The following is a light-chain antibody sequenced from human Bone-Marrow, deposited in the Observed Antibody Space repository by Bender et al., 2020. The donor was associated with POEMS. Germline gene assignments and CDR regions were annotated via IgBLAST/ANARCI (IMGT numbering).Light chain of an antibody. V-gene: IGLV1-40*01. CDR2: NNN. Sequence: SVLTQPPSVSEAPGQRVSISCTGSSSNLGANYDVHWYQQLPGAAPKVLIYNNNNRPSGVPDRFSGSKSGTSASLAISDIQSEDEGDYYCSLWDDSLSGWVFGGGTKLTVL. J-gene: IGLJ3*02. CDR1: SSNLGANYD. CDR3: SLWDDSLSGWV.